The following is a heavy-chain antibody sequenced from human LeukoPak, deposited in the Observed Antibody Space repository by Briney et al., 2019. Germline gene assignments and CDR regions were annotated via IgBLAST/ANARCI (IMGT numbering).Heavy chain of an antibody. J-gene: IGHJ6*03. CDR1: RFTFSSYA. D-gene: IGHD3-10*01. CDR2: ISYDGSNK. CDR3: ATPVFHGSDPSLYYYYMDV. Sequence: PGRSLRLSCAGSRFTFSSYAMHWVRQAPGKGLEWVAVISYDGSNKYYADSVKGRFTISRDNSKNTLYLQMNSLRAEDTAVYYCATPVFHGSDPSLYYYYMDVWGKGTTVTISS. V-gene: IGHV3-30*04.